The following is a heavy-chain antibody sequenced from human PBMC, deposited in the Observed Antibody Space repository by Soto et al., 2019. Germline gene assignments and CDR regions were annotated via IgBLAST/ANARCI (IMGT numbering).Heavy chain of an antibody. CDR3: AKEDPTKCFDY. V-gene: IGHV3-23*01. CDR1: GFTFTSYT. Sequence: QPGGSLRLSCAASGFTFTSYTMSWVRQAPGKGPEWVSAVNSGGTTYYADSVKGRFTISRDNSKNTLYLQMNSLRAEDTAIYYCAKEDPTKCFDYWGQGTLVTVSS. D-gene: IGHD1-1*01. CDR2: VNSGGTT. J-gene: IGHJ4*02.